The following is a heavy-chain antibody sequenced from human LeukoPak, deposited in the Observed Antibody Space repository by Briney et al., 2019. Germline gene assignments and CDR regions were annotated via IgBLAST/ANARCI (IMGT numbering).Heavy chain of an antibody. CDR2: INHSGST. CDR1: GGSFSGYY. J-gene: IGHJ6*03. Sequence: SETLSLTCAVYGGSFSGYYWSWIRQPPGKGLEWIGEINHSGSTNYNPSLKSRVTISVDTSKNQFSLKLSSVTAADTAVYYCRGGSPYYYYYCYMDVWGKGTTVTVSS. V-gene: IGHV4-34*01. D-gene: IGHD3-3*01. CDR3: RGGSPYYYYYCYMDV.